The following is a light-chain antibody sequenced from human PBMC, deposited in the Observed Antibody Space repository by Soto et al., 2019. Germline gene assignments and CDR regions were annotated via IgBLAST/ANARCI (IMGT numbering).Light chain of an antibody. CDR1: NSDVGGYNY. J-gene: IGLJ2*01. V-gene: IGLV2-14*01. CDR2: EVS. CDR3: SSYTSNSTLL. Sequence: QSALTQPASVSGSPGQSITISCTGTNSDVGGYNYVSWYQQHPGKAPKLMILEVSKRPSGLSNRFSGSKSGNTASLTISGLQAEDEADYYCSSYTSNSTLLFGGGTKVTVL.